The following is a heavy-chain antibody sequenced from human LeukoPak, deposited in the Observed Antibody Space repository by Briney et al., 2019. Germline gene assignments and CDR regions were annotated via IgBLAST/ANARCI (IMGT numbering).Heavy chain of an antibody. CDR2: VYHTGRT. CDR1: GCSFGTYY. CDR3: SKRDPESTGYLYHFYY. J-gene: IGHJ4*02. Sequence: SETLTLTCIVSGCSFGTYYWSWIRQPPGEGLEWVWSVYHTGRTNYYPSLKRRVTISVDKSRNQLSLQHRSVTTADTAVYYCSKRDPESTGYLYHFYYLGQGTLVTVSS. V-gene: IGHV4-59*12. D-gene: IGHD3-22*01.